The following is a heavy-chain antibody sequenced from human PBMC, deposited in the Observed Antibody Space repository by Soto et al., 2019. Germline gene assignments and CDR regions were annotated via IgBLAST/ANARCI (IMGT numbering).Heavy chain of an antibody. CDR1: GFTFSSYA. J-gene: IGHJ6*02. CDR2: ISGSGGST. D-gene: IGHD3-9*01. CDR3: AKGADILTGYYKVPPNYYYYGMDV. Sequence: GGSPRLSCAASGFTFSSYAMSWVRQAPGKGLEWVSAISGSGGSTYYADSVKGRFTISRDNSKNTLYLQMNSLRAEDTALYYCAKGADILTGYYKVPPNYYYYGMDVWGQGTTVTVSS. V-gene: IGHV3-23*01.